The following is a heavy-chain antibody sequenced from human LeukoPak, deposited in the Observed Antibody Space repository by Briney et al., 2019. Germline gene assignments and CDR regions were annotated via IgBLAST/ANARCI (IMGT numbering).Heavy chain of an antibody. Sequence: GASVKVSCKASGGTFSSYAISWVRQAPGQGLEWMGGIIPIFGTANYAQKFQGRVTITTDESTSTAYMELSSLRSEDTAVYYCARAGTRSPPERSDFWSGYSVTPNLWGITYYYMDVWGKGTTVTVSS. CDR3: ARAGTRSPPERSDFWSGYSVTPNLWGITYYYMDV. J-gene: IGHJ6*03. CDR1: GGTFSSYA. CDR2: IIPIFGTA. D-gene: IGHD3-3*01. V-gene: IGHV1-69*05.